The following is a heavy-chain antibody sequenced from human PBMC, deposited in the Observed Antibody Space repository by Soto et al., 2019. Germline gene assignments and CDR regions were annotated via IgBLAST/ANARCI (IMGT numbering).Heavy chain of an antibody. CDR1: GGSISSYY. CDR3: ARVFDYYDSSGYTYMYFDS. J-gene: IGHJ4*02. Sequence: PSETLSLTCTVSGGSISSYYWSWIRQPPGKGLEWIGYIYYSGSTNYNPSLKSRVTISVDTSKNQFSLKLSSVTAADTAVYYCARVFDYYDSSGYTYMYFDSWGQGTLVPV. CDR2: IYYSGST. D-gene: IGHD3-22*01. V-gene: IGHV4-59*01.